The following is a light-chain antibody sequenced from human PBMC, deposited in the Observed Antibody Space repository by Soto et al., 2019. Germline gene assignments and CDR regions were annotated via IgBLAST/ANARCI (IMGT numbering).Light chain of an antibody. CDR3: QQYKKWPRT. V-gene: IGKV3-15*01. Sequence: EIGMTQSPTTLSVSPGERATLSCRASQSVSSNFAWYQQKPGQAPRLLIYDASTRATGIPARFSGSGSGTEFTLTISSLQSEDFAVYYCQQYKKWPRTFGHGGKAAIK. CDR2: DAS. J-gene: IGKJ1*01. CDR1: QSVSSN.